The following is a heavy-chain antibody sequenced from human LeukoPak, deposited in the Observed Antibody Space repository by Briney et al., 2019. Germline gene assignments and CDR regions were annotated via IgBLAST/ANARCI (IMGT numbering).Heavy chain of an antibody. CDR3: ARDRGRNSFDY. CDR2: IKQDGSEK. D-gene: IGHD1-14*01. CDR1: GFTFSSYW. Sequence: GSLRLSCAASGFTFSSYWMSWVRQAPGKGLEWVANIKQDGSEKYYVDSVKGRFTISRDNAKNSLYLQLTSLRAEDTALYYCARDRGRNSFDYWGQGTLVSVSS. V-gene: IGHV3-7*01. J-gene: IGHJ4*02.